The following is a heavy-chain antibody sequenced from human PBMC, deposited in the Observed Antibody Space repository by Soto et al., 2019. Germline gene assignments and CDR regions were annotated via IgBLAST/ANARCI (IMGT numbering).Heavy chain of an antibody. Sequence: QVHLVQSGAEVKKPGSSVKVSCKASGGVFRNYAINWVRQAPGQGLEWMGGIIPVFGTADYPQKFQGRVTITADESTTTAYMALTSLKTEDTAVYFCARDRWGSYSFDSWGQGTLVTVAS. CDR3: ARDRWGSYSFDS. J-gene: IGHJ5*01. D-gene: IGHD1-26*01. CDR1: GGVFRNYA. V-gene: IGHV1-69*01. CDR2: IIPVFGTA.